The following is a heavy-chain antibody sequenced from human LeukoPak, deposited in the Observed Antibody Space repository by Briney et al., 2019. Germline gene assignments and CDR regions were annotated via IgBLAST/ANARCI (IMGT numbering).Heavy chain of an antibody. V-gene: IGHV3-30*02. CDR2: IRHNGSDK. CDR3: AKDARKFLEWLLNY. Sequence: GGSLRLSCAASGFTFNKYGMHWVRQAPGKGLEWVAFIRHNGSDKYYIDSVEDRFIISRDNSKNTLYLQMNSLRAEDTAVYYCAKDARKFLEWLLNYWGQGTLVTVSS. J-gene: IGHJ4*02. CDR1: GFTFNKYG. D-gene: IGHD3-3*01.